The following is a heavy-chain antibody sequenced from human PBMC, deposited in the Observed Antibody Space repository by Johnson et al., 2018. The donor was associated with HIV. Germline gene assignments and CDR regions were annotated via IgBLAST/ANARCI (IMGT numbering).Heavy chain of an antibody. V-gene: IGHV3-66*01. CDR3: ARAPPYGDYGDTFDI. D-gene: IGHD4-17*01. CDR1: GFTVSSDY. Sequence: VQLVESGGTVVQPGGSLRLSCAASGFTVSSDYMNWVRQAPGKGLEWVSVIYSAGTTYYADSVKGRFTIFRDNSKNTLYLQMTSLRAEDTAVYYCARAPPYGDYGDTFDIWGQGTMVSVSS. J-gene: IGHJ3*02. CDR2: IYSAGTT.